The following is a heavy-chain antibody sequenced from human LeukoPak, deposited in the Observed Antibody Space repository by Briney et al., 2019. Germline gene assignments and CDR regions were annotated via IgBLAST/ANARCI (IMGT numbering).Heavy chain of an antibody. D-gene: IGHD3-10*01. CDR3: AKTPSSVITMVRGVIITEGWFDP. V-gene: IGHV3-23*01. Sequence: GGSLRLSCAASGFTFSSYAMSWVRQAPGKGLEWVSAISGSGGSTYYADSVKGRFTISRDNSKNTLYLQMNSLRAEDTAVYYCAKTPSSVITMVRGVIITEGWFDPWGQGTLVTVSS. CDR2: ISGSGGST. CDR1: GFTFSSYA. J-gene: IGHJ5*02.